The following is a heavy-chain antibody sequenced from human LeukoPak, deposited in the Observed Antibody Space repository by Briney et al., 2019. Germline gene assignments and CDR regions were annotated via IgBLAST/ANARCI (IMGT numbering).Heavy chain of an antibody. CDR3: ARDCGGDCSGAFDI. Sequence: SVKVSCKASGSTFSSYAISWVRQAPGQGLEWMGGIIPIFGTANYAQKFQGRVTITRNTSISTAYMELSSLRSEDTAVYYCARDCGGDCSGAFDIWGQGTMVTVSS. J-gene: IGHJ3*02. CDR2: IIPIFGTA. V-gene: IGHV1-69*05. CDR1: GSTFSSYA. D-gene: IGHD2-21*01.